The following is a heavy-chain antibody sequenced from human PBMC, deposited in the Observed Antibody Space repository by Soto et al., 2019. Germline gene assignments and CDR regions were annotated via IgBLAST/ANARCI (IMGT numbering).Heavy chain of an antibody. J-gene: IGHJ3*02. CDR1: GFTFTSSA. D-gene: IGHD3-3*01. Sequence: SVKVSGKASGFTFTSSAVQWVRQARGQRLEWIGWIVVGSGNTNYAQKFQERVTITRDMSTSTAYMELSSLRSEDTAVYYCAAIMGFLEWFPDAFDIWGQGTMVTVSS. V-gene: IGHV1-58*01. CDR3: AAIMGFLEWFPDAFDI. CDR2: IVVGSGNT.